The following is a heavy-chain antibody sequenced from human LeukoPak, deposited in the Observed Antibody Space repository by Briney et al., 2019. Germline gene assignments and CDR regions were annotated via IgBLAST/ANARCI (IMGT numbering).Heavy chain of an antibody. J-gene: IGHJ4*02. D-gene: IGHD4-17*01. CDR3: AREGSLYDYGERGFDY. V-gene: IGHV3-30-3*01. CDR2: ISYDGSNK. CDR1: GFTFSSYA. Sequence: GGSLRLSCAASGFTFSSYAMHWVRQAPGKGLEWVAVISYDGSNKYYADSVKGRFTISRDNSKNTLYLQMNSLRAEDTAVYYCAREGSLYDYGERGFDYWGQGTLVTVSS.